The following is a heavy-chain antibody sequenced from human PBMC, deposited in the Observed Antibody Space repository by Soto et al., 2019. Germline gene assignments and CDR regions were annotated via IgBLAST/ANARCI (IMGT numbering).Heavy chain of an antibody. CDR3: ARDRDRSTYYYDSSGSLNWFDP. D-gene: IGHD3-22*01. Sequence: PSETLSLTCTVSGGSITSRNYYWGWIRQPPGKGLEWIGNIYYSGSTSYNPSLKSRVTISVDTSKNQLSLRLSSVTAADTAVYYCARDRDRSTYYYDSSGSLNWFDPWGQGTLVTVSS. V-gene: IGHV4-39*02. J-gene: IGHJ5*02. CDR1: GGSITSRNYY. CDR2: IYYSGST.